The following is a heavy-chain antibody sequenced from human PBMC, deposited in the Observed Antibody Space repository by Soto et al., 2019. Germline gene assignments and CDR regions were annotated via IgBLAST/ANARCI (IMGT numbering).Heavy chain of an antibody. D-gene: IGHD6-13*01. CDR1: GYTFTSYY. V-gene: IGHV1-46*01. CDR3: ARGTGIAAAGGFGYYYGMDV. J-gene: IGHJ6*02. Sequence: VSVKVSCKASGYTFTSYYMHWVRQAPGQGLEWMGIINPSGGSTSYAQKFQGRVTMTRDTSTSTVYMELSSLRSEDTAVYYCARGTGIAAAGGFGYYYGMDVWGQGTTVTVSS. CDR2: INPSGGST.